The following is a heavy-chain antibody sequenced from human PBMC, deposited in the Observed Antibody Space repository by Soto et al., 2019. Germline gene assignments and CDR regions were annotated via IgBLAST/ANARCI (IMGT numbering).Heavy chain of an antibody. CDR1: GATFSSYA. J-gene: IGHJ6*02. CDR3: ARVLGYCSSTSCSQDDYYYGMDV. V-gene: IGHV1-69*13. Sequence: SVKVSCKASGATFSSYAISWVRQAPGQGLEWMGGIIPIFGTANYAQKFQGRVTITADESTSTAYMELSSLRSEDTAVYYCARVLGYCSSTSCSQDDYYYGMDVWGQGTTVTVSS. D-gene: IGHD2-2*01. CDR2: IIPIFGTA.